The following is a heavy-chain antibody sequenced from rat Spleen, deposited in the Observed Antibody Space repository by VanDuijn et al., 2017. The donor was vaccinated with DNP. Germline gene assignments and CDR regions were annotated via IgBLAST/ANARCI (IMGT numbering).Heavy chain of an antibody. CDR2: IWNNGGT. J-gene: IGHJ2*01. CDR1: GLSLASDS. Sequence: QVQLKESGPGLVQPSQTLSLACTVSGLSLASDSVSWIRQPPGKGLEWMGVIWNNGGTDYNSAFKSRLSISRDTSRSQVFLKMSSLQTEDTAMYFWARLGEYWGQGVMVTVSS. V-gene: IGHV2-47*01. CDR3: ARLGEY. D-gene: IGHD5-1*01.